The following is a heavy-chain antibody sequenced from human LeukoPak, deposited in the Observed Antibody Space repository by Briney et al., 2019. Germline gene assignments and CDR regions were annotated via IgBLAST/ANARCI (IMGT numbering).Heavy chain of an antibody. V-gene: IGHV3-30*02. CDR1: EFPFRKYA. J-gene: IGHJ4*02. CDR3: ATVGEEYGDLYYFDN. D-gene: IGHD4-17*01. CDR2: IRFDGSNK. Sequence: GGSLRLSCASSEFPFRKYAMHWVRQAPGKGLEWVAFIRFDGSNKNYADSVKGRFTISRDNSKKTLFLQMESLRREDTAVYYCATVGEEYGDLYYFDNWGQGTLVIVST.